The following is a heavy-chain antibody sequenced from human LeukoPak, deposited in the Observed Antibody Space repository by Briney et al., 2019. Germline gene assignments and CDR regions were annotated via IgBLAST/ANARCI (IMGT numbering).Heavy chain of an antibody. CDR2: ISSSSEFI. V-gene: IGHV3-48*01. Sequence: GGSLRLSSAASGFTLSNYSMNWVRQAPGKGLEWVPYISSSSEFIYYADSVKGRFTISRDNAKNSLYLQMNSLRAEDTAVYYCARDRTARSNWNFDYWGQGILVTVSS. CDR1: GFTLSNYS. D-gene: IGHD1-20*01. J-gene: IGHJ4*02. CDR3: ARDRTARSNWNFDY.